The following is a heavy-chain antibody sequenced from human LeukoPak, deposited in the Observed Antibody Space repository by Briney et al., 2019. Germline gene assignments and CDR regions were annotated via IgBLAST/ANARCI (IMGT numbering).Heavy chain of an antibody. CDR1: GGTFSSYA. Sequence: ASVKVSCKASGGTFSSYAISWVRQAPGQGLEWMGRIIPIFGTANYAQKFQGRVTITTDESTSTAYMELSSLRSEDTAVYYCATDRKAVNYLDAFDIWGQGTMVTVSS. CDR3: ATDRKAVNYLDAFDI. V-gene: IGHV1-69*05. D-gene: IGHD6-19*01. J-gene: IGHJ3*02. CDR2: IIPIFGTA.